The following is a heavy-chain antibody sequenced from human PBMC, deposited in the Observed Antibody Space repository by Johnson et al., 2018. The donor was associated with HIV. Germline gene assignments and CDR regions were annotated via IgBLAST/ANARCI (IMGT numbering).Heavy chain of an antibody. CDR3: AKRDYYDRSGTRGAFDI. Sequence: QVQLVESGGGLVQPGGSLRLSCAASGFTFSSYAMHWVRQAPGKGLEWVAVISYVGSNKYYADSVTGRFTISRDNSKNTLYLQMNSLRVEDTALYYCAKRDYYDRSGTRGAFDIWGKGTMVTVSS. CDR2: ISYVGSNK. V-gene: IGHV3-30-3*02. CDR1: GFTFSSYA. J-gene: IGHJ3*02. D-gene: IGHD3-22*01.